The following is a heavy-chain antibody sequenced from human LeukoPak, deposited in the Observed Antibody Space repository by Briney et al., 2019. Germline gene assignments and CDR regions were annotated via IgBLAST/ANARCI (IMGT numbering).Heavy chain of an antibody. V-gene: IGHV1-18*01. CDR1: GYAFTSYG. D-gene: IGHD1-1*01. CDR2: ISPYNGNT. J-gene: IGHJ3*02. CDR3: ARDRAYNWNDADAFNI. Sequence: GASVKVSCKASGYAFTSYGITWVRQAPGQGLEWMGWISPYNGNTHYEQILQGRVTMTADTSTSTAYMELRSLRSDDTAVYYCARDRAYNWNDADAFNIWGQGTMVTVSS.